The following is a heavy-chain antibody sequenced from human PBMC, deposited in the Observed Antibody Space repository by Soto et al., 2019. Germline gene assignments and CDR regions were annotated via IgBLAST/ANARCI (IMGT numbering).Heavy chain of an antibody. Sequence: GSLRLSCAASGFTFSSYDMHWVRQATGKGLEWVSAIGTAGDTYYPGSVKGRFTISRENAKNSLYLQMNSLRAGDTAVYYCARDKYSSGVYYAFDIWGQGTMVTVSS. CDR1: GFTFSSYD. V-gene: IGHV3-13*04. CDR2: IGTAGDT. J-gene: IGHJ3*02. D-gene: IGHD6-19*01. CDR3: ARDKYSSGVYYAFDI.